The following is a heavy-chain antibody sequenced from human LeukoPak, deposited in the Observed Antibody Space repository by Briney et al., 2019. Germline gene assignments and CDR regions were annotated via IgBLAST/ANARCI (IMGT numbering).Heavy chain of an antibody. CDR1: GFTFSDYY. J-gene: IGHJ3*02. V-gene: IGHV3-11*04. CDR2: ISSSGSTI. CDR3: ATTVAGTRNAFDI. Sequence: GGSLRLSCAASGFTFSDYYMSWIRQAPGKGLEWVSYISSSGSTIYYADSVKGRFTISRDNAKNTLYLQMNSLRDEDTAVYYCATTVAGTRNAFDIWGQGTTVTVSS. D-gene: IGHD6-19*01.